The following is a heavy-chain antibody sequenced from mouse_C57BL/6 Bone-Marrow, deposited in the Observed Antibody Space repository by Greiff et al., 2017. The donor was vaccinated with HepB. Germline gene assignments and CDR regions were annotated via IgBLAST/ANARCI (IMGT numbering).Heavy chain of an antibody. Sequence: VKLMESGPGLVKPSQSLFLTCSITGFPITSGYYWIWIRQSPGKPLEWMGYITHSGETFYNPSLQSPISITRETSKNQFFLQLNSVTTEDTAMYYCAGGLTGWYFDVWGTGTTVTVSS. CDR3: AGGLTGWYFDV. CDR1: GFPITSGYY. CDR2: ITHSGET. J-gene: IGHJ1*03. V-gene: IGHV12-3*01. D-gene: IGHD4-1*01.